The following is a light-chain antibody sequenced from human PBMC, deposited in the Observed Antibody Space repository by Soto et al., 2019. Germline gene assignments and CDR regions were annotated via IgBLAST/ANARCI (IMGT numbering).Light chain of an antibody. CDR1: QSLLXXDGNXY. V-gene: IGKV2-30*01. Sequence: DVVMTQSPLSLPVTLGQPXXXXXRSSQSLLXXDGNXYLNWFQQRPGQSPRRLIYKVSNRDSGVPDRFSGSGSGTDFTLTISRXEXXXXXXXXXXXXXXXXXYTFGQGTKLEIK. CDR2: KVS. J-gene: IGKJ2*01. CDR3: XXXXXXXXYT.